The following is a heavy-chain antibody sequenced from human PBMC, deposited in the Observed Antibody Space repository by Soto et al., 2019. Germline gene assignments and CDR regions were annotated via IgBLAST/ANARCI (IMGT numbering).Heavy chain of an antibody. J-gene: IGHJ6*02. D-gene: IGHD6-19*01. CDR2: ISSSSSYI. CDR3: ARDKQWLVRGYYYGMAV. V-gene: IGHV3-21*01. CDR1: GFTFSSYS. Sequence: EVQLVESGGGLVKPGGSLRLSCAASGFTFSSYSMNWVRQAPGKGLEWVSSISSSSSYIYYADSVKGRFTISRDNAQNSMYLQMNSLRAEDTAVYYCARDKQWLVRGYYYGMAVWGQGTTVTVSS.